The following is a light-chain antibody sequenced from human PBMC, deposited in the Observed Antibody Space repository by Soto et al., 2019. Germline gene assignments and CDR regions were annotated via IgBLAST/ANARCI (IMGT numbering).Light chain of an antibody. Sequence: EIVLTQSPATLSLSPGESATLSCRASQSVSSYLAWYQQKPGKAPRLLIYDASTSATGIPARLSGSGSGTDFTLTISSLEPEDVAVDYCQQRSNWPPVTFGQGTRLEIK. V-gene: IGKV3-11*01. CDR3: QQRSNWPPVT. CDR1: QSVSSY. J-gene: IGKJ5*01. CDR2: DAS.